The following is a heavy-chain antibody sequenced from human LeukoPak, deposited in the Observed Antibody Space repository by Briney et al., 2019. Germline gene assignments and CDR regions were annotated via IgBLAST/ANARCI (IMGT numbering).Heavy chain of an antibody. CDR1: GFTVSSNY. J-gene: IGHJ4*02. CDR2: IYSGGST. V-gene: IGHV3-66*04. Sequence: GGSLRLSCAASGFTVSSNYMSWVRQAPGKGLEWVSVIYSGGSTYYADSVKGRFTISRDNSKNTPYLQMNSLGAEDTAVYYCAKLNVDTAASSDYWGQGTLVTVSS. CDR3: AKLNVDTAASSDY. D-gene: IGHD5-18*01.